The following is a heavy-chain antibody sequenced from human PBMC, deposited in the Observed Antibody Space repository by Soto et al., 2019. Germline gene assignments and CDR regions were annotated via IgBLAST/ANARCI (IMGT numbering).Heavy chain of an antibody. V-gene: IGHV4-4*07. Sequence: SETLSLTCTVSGGSISSYLWSWIRQPAGKGLEWIGRLNTYGNTHYNPSLKSRVTVSVDTSRNQFFLTLRSVTAADSAVYHCGRESGETWDYEASWGQGTPVTVSS. CDR3: GRESGETWDYEAS. CDR2: LNTYGNT. J-gene: IGHJ5*02. D-gene: IGHD1-7*01. CDR1: GGSISSYL.